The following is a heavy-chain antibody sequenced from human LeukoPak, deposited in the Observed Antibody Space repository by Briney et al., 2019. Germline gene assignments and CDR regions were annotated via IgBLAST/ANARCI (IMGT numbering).Heavy chain of an antibody. D-gene: IGHD3-10*01. V-gene: IGHV4-30-2*01. CDR1: GGSISSGGYY. Sequence: SQTLSLTCTVSGGSISSGGYYWSWIRQPPGKGLEWIGYIYHSGSTYYNPSLKSRVTMSVDTSKNQFSLKLSSVTAADTAVYYCARAVVRGVMGYMDVWGKGTTVTVSS. J-gene: IGHJ6*03. CDR3: ARAVVRGVMGYMDV. CDR2: IYHSGST.